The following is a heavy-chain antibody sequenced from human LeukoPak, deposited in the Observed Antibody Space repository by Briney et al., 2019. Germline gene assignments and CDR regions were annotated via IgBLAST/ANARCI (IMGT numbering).Heavy chain of an antibody. CDR1: GFTFSDYY. CDR2: ISSSGSII. D-gene: IGHD3-22*01. CDR3: ARGKYDSSPFLQH. Sequence: GGSLRLSCAASGFTFSDYYMSWIRQAPGKGLEWVSYISSSGSIIYYADSVKGRFTISRDNAKNSMYLQMNSLRSEDTAVYYCARGKYDSSPFLQHWGQGTLVTVSS. J-gene: IGHJ1*01. V-gene: IGHV3-11*01.